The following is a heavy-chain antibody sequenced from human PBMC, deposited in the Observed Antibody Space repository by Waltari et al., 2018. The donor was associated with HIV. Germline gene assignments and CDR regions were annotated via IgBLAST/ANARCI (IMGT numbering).Heavy chain of an antibody. Sequence: QVQLQESGPGLVKPSETLSLTCTVSGYSISSGYYWGWIRQPPGKGLEWIGSIYHSGSTYYNPSLKSRVTISVDTSKNQFSLKLSSVTAADTAVYYCARDHPRPYGSGSTTGNDWGQGTLVTVSS. V-gene: IGHV4-38-2*02. CDR1: GYSISSGYY. CDR3: ARDHPRPYGSGSTTGND. CDR2: IYHSGST. J-gene: IGHJ4*02. D-gene: IGHD3-10*01.